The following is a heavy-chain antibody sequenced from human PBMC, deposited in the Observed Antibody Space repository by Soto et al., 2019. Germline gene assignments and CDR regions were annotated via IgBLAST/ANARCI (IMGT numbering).Heavy chain of an antibody. Sequence: PSETLSLTCTVSGGSVSSGSYYWSWIRQPPGKGLERIGYIYYSGSTNYNPSLKSRVTISVDTSKNQFSLKLSSVTAADTAVYYCARDGGDMVHYYYYGMDVWGQGTTVTVSS. J-gene: IGHJ6*02. V-gene: IGHV4-61*01. CDR2: IYYSGST. CDR3: ARDGGDMVHYYYYGMDV. D-gene: IGHD3-16*01. CDR1: GGSVSSGSYY.